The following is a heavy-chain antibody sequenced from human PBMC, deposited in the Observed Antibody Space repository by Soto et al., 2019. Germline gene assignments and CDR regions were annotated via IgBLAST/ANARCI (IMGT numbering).Heavy chain of an antibody. Sequence: EIQLVESGEGLVQPGGSLRLSGAASGFTFSSNSMNWVRQAPGKGPEWVAYIDSRGGTIYYADSVKGRFTISRDNAKNSLYLQMNSLRDEDTAVYYCAKEMLTANYWGQGTLVTVSS. J-gene: IGHJ4*02. CDR3: AKEMLTANY. D-gene: IGHD3-10*02. V-gene: IGHV3-48*02. CDR2: IDSRGGTI. CDR1: GFTFSSNS.